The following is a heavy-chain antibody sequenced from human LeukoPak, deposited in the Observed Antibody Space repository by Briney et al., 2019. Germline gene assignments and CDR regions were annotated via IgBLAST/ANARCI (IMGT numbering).Heavy chain of an antibody. CDR3: TKGESQPKYYFDY. CDR1: GFTLTSA. V-gene: IGHV3-23*01. D-gene: IGHD2-2*01. CDR2: FSSSGGNT. Sequence: GGSLRLSCAASGFTLTSAMRWVRQAPGKGLGWVSRFSSSGGNTLYADSVKGRFTISRDNPKKTLYLQMNSLRADDRAVYYCTKGESQPKYYFDYWGQGTLVTVSS. J-gene: IGHJ4*02.